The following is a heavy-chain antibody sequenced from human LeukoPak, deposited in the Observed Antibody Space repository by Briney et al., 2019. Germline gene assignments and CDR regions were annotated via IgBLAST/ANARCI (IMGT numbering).Heavy chain of an antibody. J-gene: IGHJ4*02. Sequence: GGSLRLSCAASGFTFDDYAMHWVRQAPGKGLEWVSGISWNSGSIGYADSVKGRFTISRDNAKNSLYLQMNSLRAEGTALYYCAKGTDSSGYYYFDYWGQGTLVTVSS. CDR3: AKGTDSSGYYYFDY. D-gene: IGHD3-22*01. CDR1: GFTFDDYA. CDR2: ISWNSGSI. V-gene: IGHV3-9*01.